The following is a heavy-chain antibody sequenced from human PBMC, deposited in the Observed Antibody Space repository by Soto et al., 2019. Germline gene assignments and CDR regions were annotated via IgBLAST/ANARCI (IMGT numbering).Heavy chain of an antibody. CDR1: GFTFSSYG. V-gene: IGHV3-33*01. J-gene: IGHJ4*02. CDR2: IWYDGSNK. CDR3: ARAPKGDYDILTGPFDY. D-gene: IGHD3-9*01. Sequence: ESGGGVVQPGRSLRLSCAASGFTFSSYGMHWVRQAPGKGLEWVAVIWYDGSNKYYADSVKGRFTISRDNSKNTLYLQMNSLRAEDTAVYYCARAPKGDYDILTGPFDYWGQGTLVTVSS.